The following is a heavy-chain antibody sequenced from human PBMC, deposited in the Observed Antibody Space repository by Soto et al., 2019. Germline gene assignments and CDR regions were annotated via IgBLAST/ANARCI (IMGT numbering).Heavy chain of an antibody. V-gene: IGHV3-74*01. CDR1: GFTFSSYW. Sequence: GGSLRLSCAASGFTFSSYWMHWVRQAPGKGLVWVARINSDGSSISYADSVKGRFTISRDNAKNTLYLQMNSLRVDDTAVYYCARTNGAYSNYFDYWGQGTLVTVSS. J-gene: IGHJ4*02. CDR2: INSDGSSI. CDR3: ARTNGAYSNYFDY. D-gene: IGHD2-8*01.